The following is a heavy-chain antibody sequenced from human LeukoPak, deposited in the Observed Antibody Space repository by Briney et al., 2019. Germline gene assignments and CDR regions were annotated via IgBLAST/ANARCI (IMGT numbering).Heavy chain of an antibody. V-gene: IGHV4-39*07. CDR2: IYYSGST. J-gene: IGHJ5*02. CDR1: GGSISSSSYY. D-gene: IGHD6-25*01. CDR3: ARDPHSSGWQNWFDP. Sequence: SETLSLTCTVSGGSISSSSYYWGWIRQPPGKGLEWIGSIYYSGSTYYNPSLKSRVTISVDTSKNQFSLKLSSVTAADTAVYYCARDPHSSGWQNWFDPWGQGTLVTVSS.